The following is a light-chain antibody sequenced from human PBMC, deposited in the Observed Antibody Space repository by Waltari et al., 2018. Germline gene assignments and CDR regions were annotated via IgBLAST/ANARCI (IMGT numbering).Light chain of an antibody. J-gene: IGKJ1*01. CDR1: QSISKY. CDR3: QHYESLPVT. V-gene: IGKV3-20*01. CDR2: HAS. Sequence: CRASQSISKYLAWYQQKPGQAPSRLIYHASSRAAGIPDRFSGSGSGTDFSLTISRLEPEDFAVYYCQHYESLPVTFGQGTKVEIK.